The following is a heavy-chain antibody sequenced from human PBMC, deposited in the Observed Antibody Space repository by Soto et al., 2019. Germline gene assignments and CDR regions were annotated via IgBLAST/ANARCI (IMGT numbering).Heavy chain of an antibody. D-gene: IGHD6-13*01. CDR1: GYTFTSYG. CDR2: ISANNGNT. J-gene: IGHJ3*02. CDR3: AREYWEYGGSWFDTFDI. Sequence: GAAVKVSCKASGYTFTSYGISWVRQAPGQGLEWMGWISANNGNTNYAQKLQGRATMTTDTSTSTAYMELRSLRSDDTAVYYCAREYWEYGGSWFDTFDIWGQGTMVTV. V-gene: IGHV1-18*04.